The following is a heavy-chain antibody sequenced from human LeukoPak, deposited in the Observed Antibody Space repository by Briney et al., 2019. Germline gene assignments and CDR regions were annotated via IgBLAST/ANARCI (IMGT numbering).Heavy chain of an antibody. V-gene: IGHV3-74*01. CDR2: VDGDGSGA. CDR1: GFTFRNHW. CDR3: VSLVVTADLAFDI. J-gene: IGHJ3*02. Sequence: GGSLRLSCAASGFTFRNHWMHWVRQAPGKGLVWVSRVDGDGSGAGYADFVRGRFTISRDNAKDTLYLQMNSLRAEDTAVYYCVSLVVTADLAFDIWGQGTMVTVSS. D-gene: IGHD2-21*02.